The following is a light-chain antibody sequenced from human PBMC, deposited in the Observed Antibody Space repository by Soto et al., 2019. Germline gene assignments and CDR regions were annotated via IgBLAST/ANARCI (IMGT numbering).Light chain of an antibody. V-gene: IGKV3-20*01. CDR2: GAS. CDR1: HSVSSRY. J-gene: IGKJ1*01. Sequence: EIVLTQSPGTLSLSPGERATLSCRTSHSVSSRYLAWYQQKPGQAPRLLIYGASSRATGIPDRFSGSGSVTDFTLTISGLQPEDFAVYYCQQYVASPWTFGQGTKVEI. CDR3: QQYVASPWT.